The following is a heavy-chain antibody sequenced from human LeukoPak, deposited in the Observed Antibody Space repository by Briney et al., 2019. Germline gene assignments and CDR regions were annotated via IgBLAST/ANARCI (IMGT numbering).Heavy chain of an antibody. CDR3: ARRRWIQLPDGVWASYFHY. J-gene: IGHJ4*02. CDR2: IYPGDSDT. CDR1: GYSFTSYW. D-gene: IGHD5-18*01. V-gene: IGHV5-51*01. Sequence: GESLKISCNGSGYSFTSYWIGWVRQMPGKGLEWMGIIYPGDSDTRYSPSFQGQVTISADKSISTAYLQWSSLKASDTAMYYCARRRWIQLPDGVWASYFHYGGQATLVTVSS.